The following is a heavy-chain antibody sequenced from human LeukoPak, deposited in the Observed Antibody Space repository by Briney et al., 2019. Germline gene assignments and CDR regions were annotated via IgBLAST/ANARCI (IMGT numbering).Heavy chain of an antibody. V-gene: IGHV1-8*02. CDR1: GGTFSSYA. D-gene: IGHD2-15*01. J-gene: IGHJ5*02. Sequence: GASVKVSCKASGGTFSSYAISWVRQAPGQGLEWMGWMNPNSGNTGYAQKFQGRVTMTRNTSISTAYMELSSLRSEDTAVYYCARGWGVVVVAATGAFDPWGQGTLVTVSS. CDR3: ARGWGVVVVAATGAFDP. CDR2: MNPNSGNT.